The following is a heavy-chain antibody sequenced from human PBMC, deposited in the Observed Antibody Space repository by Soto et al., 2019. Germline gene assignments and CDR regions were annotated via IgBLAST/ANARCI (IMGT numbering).Heavy chain of an antibody. Sequence: GGSLRLSCAASGFTFSSYGRHWVRQAPGKGLEWVAVIWYDGSNKYYADSVKGRFTISRDNSKNTLYLQMNSLRAEDTAVYYCAKSPYYDYIWERVLDYWGQGTLVTVSS. CDR3: AKSPYYDYIWERVLDY. D-gene: IGHD3-16*01. J-gene: IGHJ4*02. CDR2: IWYDGSNK. V-gene: IGHV3-30*02. CDR1: GFTFSSYG.